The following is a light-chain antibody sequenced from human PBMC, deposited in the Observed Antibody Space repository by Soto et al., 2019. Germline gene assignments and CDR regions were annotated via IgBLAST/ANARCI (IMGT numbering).Light chain of an antibody. V-gene: IGLV2-14*01. CDR2: EVR. J-gene: IGLJ1*01. CDR1: MRDVGAYNL. Sequence: QSVLTQPASVSGSAGQSITISCSGTMRDVGAYNLVSWYQQHPGTAPKLIIYEVRNRPSGISSRFSGSRSGNTASLTISGLQAEDEAHYFCTSYRRGPLYVFGTGTKGTVL. CDR3: TSYRRGPLYV.